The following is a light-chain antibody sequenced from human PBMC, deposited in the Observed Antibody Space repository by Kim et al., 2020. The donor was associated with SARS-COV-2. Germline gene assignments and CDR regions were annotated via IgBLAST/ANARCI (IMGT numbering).Light chain of an antibody. CDR1: QSISSSY. Sequence: EIVLTQSPGTLSLSPGERATLSCMASQSISSSYLAWYQQKPGQAPRLLIYGASIRATGIPDRFSGSGSGTDFTLTISRLEAEDFAVYYCQQYGSSPRTFGQGTKVDIK. J-gene: IGKJ1*01. V-gene: IGKV3-20*01. CDR2: GAS. CDR3: QQYGSSPRT.